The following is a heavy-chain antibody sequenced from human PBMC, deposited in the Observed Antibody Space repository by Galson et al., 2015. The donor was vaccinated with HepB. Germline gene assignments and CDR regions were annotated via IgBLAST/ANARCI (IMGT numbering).Heavy chain of an antibody. V-gene: IGHV3-30-3*01. J-gene: IGHJ4*02. CDR1: GFTFSSYA. CDR3: AREPSSIVVGGFDY. D-gene: IGHD3-22*01. CDR2: ISYDGSNK. Sequence: SLRLSCAASGFTFSSYAMHWVRQAPGKGLEWVAVISYDGSNKYYADTVKGRFTISRDNSKNTLYLQMNSLRAEDTAVYYCAREPSSIVVGGFDYWGQGTLVTVSS.